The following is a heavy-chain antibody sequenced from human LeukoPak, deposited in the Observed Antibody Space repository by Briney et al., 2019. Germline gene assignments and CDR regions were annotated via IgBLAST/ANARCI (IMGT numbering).Heavy chain of an antibody. CDR1: GGSISTYF. V-gene: IGHV4-59*12. CDR2: IYYSGST. J-gene: IGHJ5*02. CDR3: VRDYYDSSA. D-gene: IGHD3-22*01. Sequence: SETLSLTCTVSGGSISTYFWSWIRQPPGKGLEWIGYIYYSGSTNYNPSLKSRVTISVDTSKSKFSLKLGSVTAADTAVYYCVRDYYDSSAWGQGTLVTVSS.